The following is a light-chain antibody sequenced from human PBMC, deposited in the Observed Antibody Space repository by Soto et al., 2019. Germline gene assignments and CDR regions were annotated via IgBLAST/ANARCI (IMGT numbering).Light chain of an antibody. CDR2: AAS. CDR1: QSVTSSS. J-gene: IGKJ1*01. Sequence: EIVLTQSPGTLSLSPGERATLSCRASQSVTSSSLAWYQQKPGQAPRLLIYAASSRATGIPDRFSGSGSGTDFTLTISRLEPEDFAVYYCHQYGSPPQTFGQGTRVE. CDR3: HQYGSPPQT. V-gene: IGKV3-20*01.